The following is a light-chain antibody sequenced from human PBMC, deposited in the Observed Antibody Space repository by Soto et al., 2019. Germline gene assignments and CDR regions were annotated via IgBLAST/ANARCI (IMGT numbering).Light chain of an antibody. CDR1: QSVSSSY. J-gene: IGKJ2*01. V-gene: IGKV3-20*01. Sequence: EIVLTQSPGTLSLSPGERATLSCRASQSVSSSYLAWYQQKPGQGPRLLIYGASSRATGIPDRFSGSGSGTDFTLTISRLEPEDFAVYYCQQHGSSLYTFDQGTKLEIK. CDR2: GAS. CDR3: QQHGSSLYT.